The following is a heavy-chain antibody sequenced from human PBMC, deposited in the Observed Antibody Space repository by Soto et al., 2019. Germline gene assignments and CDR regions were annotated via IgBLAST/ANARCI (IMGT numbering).Heavy chain of an antibody. D-gene: IGHD2-8*01. Sequence: QVQLVQSGAEVKKPGASVKVSCKASGYTFTSYGISWVRQAPGQGLEWMGWISAYNGNTNYAQKFQGRVTMTTDTSTSTAYMELLSLRSDDTAVYYCARGVKYCTNGVCSFSGMDVWGQGTTVTVSS. CDR2: ISAYNGNT. CDR3: ARGVKYCTNGVCSFSGMDV. CDR1: GYTFTSYG. J-gene: IGHJ6*02. V-gene: IGHV1-18*01.